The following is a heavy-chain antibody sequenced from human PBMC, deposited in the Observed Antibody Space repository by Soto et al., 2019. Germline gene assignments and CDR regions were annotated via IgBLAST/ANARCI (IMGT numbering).Heavy chain of an antibody. CDR1: GFIFKNYA. J-gene: IGHJ4*02. V-gene: IGHV3-30*04. D-gene: IGHD6-6*01. CDR2: ITRDGYNK. Sequence: GGSLRLSCAGSGFIFKNYALNWVRQAPGKGLEWVASITRDGYNKYYADSVKGRFTISRDNSRDTLSLQMTALTIEDSSVYYCTKSSGGSSSVGMDYXGQGTRVTVS. CDR3: TKSSGGSSSVGMDY.